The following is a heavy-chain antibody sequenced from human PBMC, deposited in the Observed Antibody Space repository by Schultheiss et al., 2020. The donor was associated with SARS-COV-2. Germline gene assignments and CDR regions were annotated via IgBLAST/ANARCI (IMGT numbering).Heavy chain of an antibody. CDR2: IYYSGST. Sequence: SETLSLTCTVSGGSISSYYWSWIRQPPGKGLEWIGYIYYSGSTNYNPSLKSRVTISVDTSKNQFSLKLSSVTAADTAVYYCARPYSSGWYEHWGQGTLVTVSS. V-gene: IGHV4-59*01. J-gene: IGHJ1*01. CDR1: GGSISSYY. CDR3: ARPYSSGWYEH. D-gene: IGHD6-19*01.